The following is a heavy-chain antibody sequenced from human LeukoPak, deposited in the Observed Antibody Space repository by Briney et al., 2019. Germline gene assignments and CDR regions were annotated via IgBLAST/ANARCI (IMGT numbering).Heavy chain of an antibody. Sequence: ASVKVSCKASGYTFTSYGISWVRQAPGQGLEWMGWINPNSGGTNYAQKFQGRVTMTRDTSISTAYMELSRLRSDDTAVYYCARRRSSGYYYYYGMDVWGQGTTVTVSS. CDR2: INPNSGGT. J-gene: IGHJ6*02. V-gene: IGHV1-2*02. CDR3: ARRRSSGYYYYYGMDV. CDR1: GYTFTSYG. D-gene: IGHD6-19*01.